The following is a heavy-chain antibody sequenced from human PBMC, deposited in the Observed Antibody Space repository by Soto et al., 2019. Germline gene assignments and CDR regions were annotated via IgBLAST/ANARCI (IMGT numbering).Heavy chain of an antibody. J-gene: IGHJ1*01. CDR2: IWYDGSNK. V-gene: IGHV3-33*01. D-gene: IGHD6-19*01. Sequence: QVQLVESGGGVVQPGRSLRLSCAASGFTFSSYGMHWVRQAPGKGLEWVAVIWYDGSNKYYADSVKGRFTISRDNSKNTWYMQMNGLTAEDTAVYYCARDSYGRGWYNNLQLWGQGTLVTVSS. CDR1: GFTFSSYG. CDR3: ARDSYGRGWYNNLQL.